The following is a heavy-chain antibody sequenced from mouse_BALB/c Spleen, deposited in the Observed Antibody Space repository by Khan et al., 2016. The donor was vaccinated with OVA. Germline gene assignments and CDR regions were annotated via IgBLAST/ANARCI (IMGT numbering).Heavy chain of an antibody. CDR3: NAWGDYY. CDR2: INPENGDI. V-gene: IGHV14-4*02. D-gene: IGHD2-4*01. J-gene: IGHJ3*01. Sequence: VQLMQSGAELVRSGASVKLSCTASGFNFTDYYMHWVKQRPEQGLEWIGWINPENGDIRYAQNFQGRATMTSDTSSTTASLQLSSLTSEDTAVYYCNAWGDYYWGQGTLVTVSA. CDR1: GFNFTDYY.